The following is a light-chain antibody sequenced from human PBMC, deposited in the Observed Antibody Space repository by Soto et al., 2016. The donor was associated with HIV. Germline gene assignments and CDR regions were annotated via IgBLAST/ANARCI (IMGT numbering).Light chain of an antibody. Sequence: SYELTQPPSLSVAPRKTARITCGGNNVGSKSVQWYQQKPGQAPVLVVYDDSDRPSGIPERFSGSNSGNTATLTISRVEAGDEADYYCQVWDVSTDLVLFGGGTKADRP. V-gene: IGLV3-21*03. CDR2: DDS. CDR1: NVGSKS. CDR3: QVWDVSTDLVL. J-gene: IGLJ2*01.